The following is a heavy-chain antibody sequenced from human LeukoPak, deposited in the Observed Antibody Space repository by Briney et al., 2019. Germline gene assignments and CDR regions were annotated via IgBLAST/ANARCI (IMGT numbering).Heavy chain of an antibody. Sequence: GGSLRLSCAASGFTFSSYGMHWVRQAPGKGLEWVAVIWNGGSKKYYADSVKGRFTISRDNSKNTLYLHMNSLRAEDTALYYCVRGVWHVATEMVLDYWGQGTPVTVSS. V-gene: IGHV3-33*01. D-gene: IGHD5-18*01. J-gene: IGHJ4*02. CDR3: VRGVWHVATEMVLDY. CDR1: GFTFSSYG. CDR2: IWNGGSKK.